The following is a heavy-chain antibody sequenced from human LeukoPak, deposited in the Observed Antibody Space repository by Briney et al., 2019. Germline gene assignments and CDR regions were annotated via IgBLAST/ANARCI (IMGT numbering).Heavy chain of an antibody. CDR2: IYHTGST. D-gene: IGHD6-19*01. CDR1: SYSINSNYY. CDR3: ARGSHPVTGTLGGYFDP. J-gene: IGHJ4*02. V-gene: IGHV4-38-2*02. Sequence: SETLSLTCSVSSYSINSNYYWGWIRQSPGKGLEWIGSIYHTGSTYYNPSLKSRVTISLDASNKQFSLRLGSVTAADTAVYYCARGSHPVTGTLGGYFDPWGQGTLVTVSS.